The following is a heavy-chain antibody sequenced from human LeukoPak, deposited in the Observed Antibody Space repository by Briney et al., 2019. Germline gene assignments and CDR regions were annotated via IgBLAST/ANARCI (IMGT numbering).Heavy chain of an antibody. CDR3: ARDPPYSTSYCYYYMDV. V-gene: IGHV1-69*13. D-gene: IGHD6-6*01. J-gene: IGHJ6*03. CDR2: IIPIFGTA. CDR1: GGTFSSYA. Sequence: SVKVSCKASGGTFSSYAISWVRQAPGQGLEWMGGIIPIFGTANYAQKFQGRVTITADESTSTAYMELSSLRSEDTAVYYCARDPPYSTSYCYYYMDVWGKGTTVTVSS.